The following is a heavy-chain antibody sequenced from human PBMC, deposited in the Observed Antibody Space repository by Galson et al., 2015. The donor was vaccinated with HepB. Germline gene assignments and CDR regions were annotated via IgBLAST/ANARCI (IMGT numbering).Heavy chain of an antibody. V-gene: IGHV3-11*06. CDR3: ARGGGLGSSSSGGEYYYYYGMDV. J-gene: IGHJ6*02. CDR2: ISSSSSYT. D-gene: IGHD6-6*01. CDR1: GFTFSDYY. Sequence: SLRLSCAASGFTFSDYYMSWIRQAPGKGLEWVSYISSSSSYTNYADSVKGRFTISRDNAKNSLYLQMNSLRAEDTAVYYCARGGGLGSSSSGGEYYYYYGMDVWGQGTTVTVSS.